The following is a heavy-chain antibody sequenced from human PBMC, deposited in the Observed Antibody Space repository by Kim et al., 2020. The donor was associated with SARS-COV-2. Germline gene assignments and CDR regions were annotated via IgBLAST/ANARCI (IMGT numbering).Heavy chain of an antibody. CDR3: ARRPSDVDW. V-gene: IGHV4-34*10. CDR1: SGSFRGYA. Sequence: SETLSLTCAVYSGSFRGYAWSWIRQSPGMGLQWIGEINDSGSAKYNPSLKGRLTLSVDASKNQFTLKLFSVTAAATAVYYCARRPSDVDWWG. J-gene: IGHJ4*01. CDR2: INDSGSA.